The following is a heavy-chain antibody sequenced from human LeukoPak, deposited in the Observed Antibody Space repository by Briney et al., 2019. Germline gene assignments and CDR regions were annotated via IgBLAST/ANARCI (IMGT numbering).Heavy chain of an antibody. CDR3: ARDLYYYDSSGGQGY. CDR1: GGSFSGYY. Sequence: PSETLSLTXAVYGGSFSGYYWSWIRQPPGKGLEWIGEINHSGSTNYNPSLKSRVTISVDTSKNQFSLKLSSVTAADTAVYYCARDLYYYDSSGGQGYWGQGTLVTVSS. V-gene: IGHV4-34*01. J-gene: IGHJ4*02. CDR2: INHSGST. D-gene: IGHD3-22*01.